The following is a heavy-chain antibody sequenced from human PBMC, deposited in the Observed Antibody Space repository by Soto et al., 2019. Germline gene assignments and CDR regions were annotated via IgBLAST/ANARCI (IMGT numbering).Heavy chain of an antibody. D-gene: IGHD2-21*02. Sequence: GGSLRVSCAASGFTFSTYAMSWVRQGPGKGLEWVSDISFSGRSTYYADSVKGRFTISRDNSKNTLFLQMNSLRAEDTAVYHCAKVATSSNDVLDFWGQGTMVTVSS. CDR3: AKVATSSNDVLDF. J-gene: IGHJ3*01. V-gene: IGHV3-23*01. CDR2: ISFSGRST. CDR1: GFTFSTYA.